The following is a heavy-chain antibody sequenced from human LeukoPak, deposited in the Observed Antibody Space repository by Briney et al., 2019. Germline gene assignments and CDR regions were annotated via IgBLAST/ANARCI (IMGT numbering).Heavy chain of an antibody. D-gene: IGHD3-10*01. CDR3: ARGGIYYGSGSYSPFDY. Sequence: GGSLRLSCAASGFTFSSYGMHWVRQAPGKGLEWVSYISRSSSTIHYADSVKGRFTISRDNAKSSLFLQMNSLRAEDTAVYYCARGGIYYGSGSYSPFDYWGQGTLVTVSS. J-gene: IGHJ4*02. CDR1: GFTFSSYG. CDR2: ISRSSSTI. V-gene: IGHV3-48*04.